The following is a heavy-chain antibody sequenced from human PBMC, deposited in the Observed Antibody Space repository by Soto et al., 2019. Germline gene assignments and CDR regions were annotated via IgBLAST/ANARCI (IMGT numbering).Heavy chain of an antibody. Sequence: GGSLRPSCAASGFTFSSYGMHWVRPAPGKGLEWVAVISYDGSNKYYADSVKGRFTISRDNSKNTPYLQMNSLRAEDTAVYYCAKDRRWGVTTLPDYWGQGTLVTVSS. CDR3: AKDRRWGVTTLPDY. J-gene: IGHJ4*02. D-gene: IGHD4-17*01. V-gene: IGHV3-30*18. CDR1: GFTFSSYG. CDR2: ISYDGSNK.